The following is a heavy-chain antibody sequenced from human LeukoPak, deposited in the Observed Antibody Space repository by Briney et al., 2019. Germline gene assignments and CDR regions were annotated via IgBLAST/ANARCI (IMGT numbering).Heavy chain of an antibody. CDR1: GFTFSNYA. CDR2: ISGSGGST. D-gene: IGHD4-17*01. Sequence: GGSLRLSCAASGFTFSNYAMNWVRQAPGKGLEWVSGISGSGGSTYYADSAKGRFTISRDNSKNTLYVQMNSLRADDTAVYCCAKGAATVTSRFDYWGQGTLVTVSS. CDR3: AKGAATVTSRFDY. V-gene: IGHV3-23*01. J-gene: IGHJ4*02.